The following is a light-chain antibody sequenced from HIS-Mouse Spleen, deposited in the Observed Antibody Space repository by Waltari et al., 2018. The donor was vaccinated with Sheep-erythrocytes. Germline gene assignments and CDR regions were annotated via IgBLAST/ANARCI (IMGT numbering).Light chain of an antibody. V-gene: IGLV3-1*01. CDR2: QDS. CDR3: QAWDSSTAWNVV. Sequence: SYELTQPPSVSVSPGQTASITCSGDKLGDKYACWYQQKPGQSPVLVIYQDSKRPSGIPERFSGSNSGSTATLTISGTQAMDEADDYCQAWDSSTAWNVVFGGGTKLTVL. CDR1: KLGDKY. J-gene: IGLJ2*01.